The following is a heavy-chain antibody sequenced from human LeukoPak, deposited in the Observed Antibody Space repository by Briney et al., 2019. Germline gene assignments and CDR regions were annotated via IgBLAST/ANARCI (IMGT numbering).Heavy chain of an antibody. CDR1: GGSFSGYY. J-gene: IGHJ6*03. CDR2: TSYSGST. CDR3: ARLSDDYPAGYYIDV. Sequence: SETLSLTCAVYGGSFSGYYWSWIRQPPGKGLEWIGSTSYSGSTYYNPSLKSRVIISADTSKNQISLRLSSVTAADTAVYYCARLSDDYPAGYYIDVWGKGTTVTISS. V-gene: IGHV4-34*01. D-gene: IGHD4-11*01.